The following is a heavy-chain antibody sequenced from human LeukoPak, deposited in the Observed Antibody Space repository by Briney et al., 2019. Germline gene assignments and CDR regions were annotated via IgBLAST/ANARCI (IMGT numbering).Heavy chain of an antibody. V-gene: IGHV1-18*01. CDR3: ARENPYYDTYYVDV. J-gene: IGHJ6*03. CDR2: ISPYNGNT. CDR1: GYTFTSYG. D-gene: IGHD3-22*01. Sequence: GASAKLSCKASGYTFTSYGISWVRQAPGHGFEWMLWISPYNGNTNYAQKFQGRVTMTTDTSTSTAYMELRSLRSDDTAVYYCARENPYYDTYYVDVWGKGITVTVSS.